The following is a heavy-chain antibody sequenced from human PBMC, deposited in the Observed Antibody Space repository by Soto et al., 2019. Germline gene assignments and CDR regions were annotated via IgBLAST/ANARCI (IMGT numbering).Heavy chain of an antibody. Sequence: GESLKISCKGSGYSFTSYWIGWVRQMPGKGLEWMGIIYPGDSDTRYSPSFQGQVTISADKSISTAYLQWSSLKASDTAMYYCARNIGITMVRGVIPDFDPWGQGTLVTVSS. J-gene: IGHJ5*02. CDR1: GYSFTSYW. CDR3: ARNIGITMVRGVIPDFDP. CDR2: IYPGDSDT. D-gene: IGHD3-10*01. V-gene: IGHV5-51*01.